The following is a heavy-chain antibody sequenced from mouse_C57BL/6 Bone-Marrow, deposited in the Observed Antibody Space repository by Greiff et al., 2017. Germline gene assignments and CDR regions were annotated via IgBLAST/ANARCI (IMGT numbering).Heavy chain of an antibody. CDR3: ARSDGYRAVCFDY. V-gene: IGHV1-22*01. Sequence: VQLQQSGPELVKPGASVKMSCKASGYTFTDYNMHWVKQSHGKSLEWIGDINPNNGGTSYNQKFKGKGTLTVNKSSSTAYMELRSLTSEDSAVYYCARSDGYRAVCFDYCGQGTTLTVSS. J-gene: IGHJ2*01. CDR2: INPNNGGT. D-gene: IGHD2-3*01. CDR1: GYTFTDYN.